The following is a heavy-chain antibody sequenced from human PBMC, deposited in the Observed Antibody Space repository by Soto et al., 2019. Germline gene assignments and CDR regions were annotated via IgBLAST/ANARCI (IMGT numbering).Heavy chain of an antibody. V-gene: IGHV4-39*01. D-gene: IGHD3-10*01. J-gene: IGHJ6*02. CDR1: GGSISSSSYY. Sequence: SETLSLTCTVSGGSISSSSYYWGWIRQPPGKGLEWIGSIYYSGSTYYNPSLKSRVTISVDTSKNQFSLKLSSVTAADTAVYYCARPGSGSYYNDNGYYYYYGMDVWGQGTTVT. CDR2: IYYSGST. CDR3: ARPGSGSYYNDNGYYYYYGMDV.